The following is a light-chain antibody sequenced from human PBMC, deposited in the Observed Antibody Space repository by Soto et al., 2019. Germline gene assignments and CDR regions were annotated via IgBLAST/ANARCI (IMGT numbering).Light chain of an antibody. J-gene: IGLJ3*02. Sequence: QSALTQPASVSGSPGQSITISCTGTSSDVGSYNLVSWYQQHPGKAPKLMIYEGSKRPSGVSNRFSGSKSGNTASLTISGLQAEDEADYYCCSYAGSWVCGGGTKLTV. CDR3: CSYAGSWV. CDR2: EGS. CDR1: SSDVGSYNL. V-gene: IGLV2-23*01.